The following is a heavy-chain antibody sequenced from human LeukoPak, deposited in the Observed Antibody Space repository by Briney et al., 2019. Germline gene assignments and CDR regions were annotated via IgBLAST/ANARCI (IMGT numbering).Heavy chain of an antibody. Sequence: PGGSLRLSCAASGFSFSYYWMHWVRQAPGKGLEWVSGISGSGGSTYYADSVKGRFTISRDNSKNTLYLQMDSLRAEDMAVYYCAKPSQLYGGYYFDYWGQGTLVTVSS. CDR3: AKPSQLYGGYYFDY. D-gene: IGHD4-17*01. J-gene: IGHJ4*02. CDR2: ISGSGGST. CDR1: GFSFSYYW. V-gene: IGHV3-23*01.